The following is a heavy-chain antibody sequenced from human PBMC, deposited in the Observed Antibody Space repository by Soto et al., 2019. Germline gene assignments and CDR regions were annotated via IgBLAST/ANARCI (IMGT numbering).Heavy chain of an antibody. CDR1: GFTFSNAW. D-gene: IGHD1-26*01. Sequence: EVQLVESGGGLVKPGGSLRLSCAASGFTFSNAWMSWVRQAPGKGLEWVGRIKSKTDGGTTDYAAPVKGRFTISRDDSKNTLYLQMNSLKTEVTALYYCTTGGRRSYHFDYWGQGTLVTVSS. CDR2: IKSKTDGGTT. CDR3: TTGGRRSYHFDY. V-gene: IGHV3-15*01. J-gene: IGHJ4*02.